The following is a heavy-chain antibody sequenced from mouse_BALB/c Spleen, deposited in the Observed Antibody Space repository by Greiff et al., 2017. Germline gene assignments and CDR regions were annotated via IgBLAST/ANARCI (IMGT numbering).Heavy chain of an antibody. D-gene: IGHD2-1*01. CDR2: INSNGGST. J-gene: IGHJ4*01. V-gene: IGHV5-6-3*01. Sequence: EVQLVESGGGLVQPGGSLKLSCAASGFTFSSYGMSWVRQTPDKRLELVATINSNGGSTYYPDSVKGRFTISRDNAKNTLYLQMSSLKSEDTAMYYCARDPVIYYGNPYAMDYWGQGTSVTVSS. CDR3: ARDPVIYYGNPYAMDY. CDR1: GFTFSSYG.